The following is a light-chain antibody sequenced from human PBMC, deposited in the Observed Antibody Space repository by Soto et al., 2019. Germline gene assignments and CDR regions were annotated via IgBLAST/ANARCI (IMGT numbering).Light chain of an antibody. CDR1: QSVGTA. CDR3: QHRITSFT. J-gene: IGKJ3*01. Sequence: VLTHSPATVSFSPGERATLSCRASQSVGTALAWYQQKPGKSPRLLIFDASKRAAAVPASFSGSGPGTDFTLTISRLVPVDFAVYYRQHRITSFTFCPGTQVEIK. CDR2: DAS. V-gene: IGKV3-11*01.